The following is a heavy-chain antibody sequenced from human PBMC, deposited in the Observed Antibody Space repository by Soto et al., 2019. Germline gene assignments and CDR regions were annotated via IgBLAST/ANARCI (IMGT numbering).Heavy chain of an antibody. CDR3: ARGRGYSYGYYYYYGMDV. V-gene: IGHV4-34*01. CDR2: INHSGST. Sequence: SETLSLTCAVYGGSFSGYYWSWIRQPPGKGLEWIGEINHSGSTNYNPSLKSRVTISVDTSKNQFSLKLSSVTAADTAVYYCARGRGYSYGYYYYYGMDVWGQGTTVT. D-gene: IGHD5-18*01. CDR1: GGSFSGYY. J-gene: IGHJ6*02.